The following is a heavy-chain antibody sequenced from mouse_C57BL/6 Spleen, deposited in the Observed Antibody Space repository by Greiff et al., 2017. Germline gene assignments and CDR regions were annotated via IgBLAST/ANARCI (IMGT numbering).Heavy chain of an antibody. CDR2: FDPNSGGT. J-gene: IGHJ3*01. CDR3: AHEGGGTWFAY. V-gene: IGHV1-72*01. CDR1: GYTFTSYW. Sequence: QVQLKQPGAELVKPGPSVKLSCKASGYTFTSYWLHWVKQRSGRGIEWIGRFDPNSGGTKYNEKFKRKATLTVDKPSSTAYMQLSSLTSEDSAVYYCAHEGGGTWFAYWGQGTLVTVSA.